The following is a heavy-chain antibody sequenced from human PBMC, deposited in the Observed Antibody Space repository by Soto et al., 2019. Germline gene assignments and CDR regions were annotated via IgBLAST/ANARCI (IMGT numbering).Heavy chain of an antibody. CDR2: ISSSSSTI. V-gene: IGHV3-48*01. J-gene: IGHJ6*03. D-gene: IGHD4-4*01. Sequence: GGSLRLSCAASGFTFSSYSMNWVRQAPGKGLEWVSYISSSSSTIYYADSVKGRFAISRDNAKNSLYLQMNTLRAEDTAVYYCTSKRAPVTTMGYYYMDVWGKGTTVTVSS. CDR3: TSKRAPVTTMGYYYMDV. CDR1: GFTFSSYS.